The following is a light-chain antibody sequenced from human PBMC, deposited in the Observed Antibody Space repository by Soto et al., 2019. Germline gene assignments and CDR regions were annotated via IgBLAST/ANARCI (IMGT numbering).Light chain of an antibody. CDR1: QSVSSS. CDR2: GAS. V-gene: IGKV3-15*01. CDR3: QHFHNWPPWT. J-gene: IGKJ1*01. Sequence: EVVMTQSPDTLSVSPGERATLSCRASQSVSSSLAWYQQKPGQAPRLLIYGASTRATGVPARFSGSGSGTEFTLTISSLQSEDVADYYCQHFHNWPPWTFGQGTRVEIK.